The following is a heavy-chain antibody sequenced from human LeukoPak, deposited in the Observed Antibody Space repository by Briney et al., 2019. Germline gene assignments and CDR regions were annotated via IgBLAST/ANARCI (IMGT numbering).Heavy chain of an antibody. V-gene: IGHV3-48*04. CDR1: GFTFSSYS. D-gene: IGHD5-24*01. Sequence: GGSLRLSCAASGFTFSSYSINWVRQAPGKGLEWVSYISSSSTIHYAESVKGRFTISRDNAKNSLHLQMNSLRAEDTAVYYCASNAMTTIKYFDNWGQGTLVTVSS. CDR3: ASNAMTTIKYFDN. J-gene: IGHJ4*02. CDR2: ISSSSTI.